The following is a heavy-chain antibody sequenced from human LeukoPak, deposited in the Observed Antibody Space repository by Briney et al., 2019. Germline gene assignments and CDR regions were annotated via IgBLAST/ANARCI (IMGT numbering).Heavy chain of an antibody. J-gene: IGHJ6*02. CDR1: GYTFTSYD. V-gene: IGHV1-18*01. CDR3: ARGVSWFGELLSYYYGMDV. CDR2: ISAYNGNT. Sequence: ASVKVSCKASGYTFTSYDINWVRQAPGQGLEWMGWISAYNGNTNYAQKLQGRVTMTTDTSTSTAYMELRSLRSDDTAVYYCARGVSWFGELLSYYYGMDVWGQGTTVTVSS. D-gene: IGHD3-10*01.